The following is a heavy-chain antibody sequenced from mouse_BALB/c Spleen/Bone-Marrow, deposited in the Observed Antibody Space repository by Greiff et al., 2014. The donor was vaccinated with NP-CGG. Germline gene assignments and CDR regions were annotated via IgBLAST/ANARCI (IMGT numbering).Heavy chain of an antibody. D-gene: IGHD2-12*01. J-gene: IGHJ4*01. CDR3: ARSYYNYAMDY. CDR1: GYTFTSYV. Sequence: SGPELVKPGASVKMSCKASGYTFTSYVMHWVKQKPGQGLEWIGYINPYNDGTKYNEKFKGKATLTSDKSSSTAYMELSSLTSEDSAVYYCARSYYNYAMDYWGQGTSVTVSS. CDR2: INPYNDGT. V-gene: IGHV1-14*01.